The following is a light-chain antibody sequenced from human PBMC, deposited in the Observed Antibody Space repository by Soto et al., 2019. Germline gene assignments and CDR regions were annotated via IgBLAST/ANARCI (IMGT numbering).Light chain of an antibody. CDR2: DTS. CDR1: QSVSSY. J-gene: IGKJ4*01. CDR3: QQRTNWPLT. V-gene: IGKV3-11*01. Sequence: EIVLTQSPATLSLSPGERATLSCRASQSVSSYLAWYQRKPGQAPRLLIYDTSNRATGIPARFSGSGSGTDFPLTISGLEPEDFAVYYCQQRTNWPLTFGGGTKVEI.